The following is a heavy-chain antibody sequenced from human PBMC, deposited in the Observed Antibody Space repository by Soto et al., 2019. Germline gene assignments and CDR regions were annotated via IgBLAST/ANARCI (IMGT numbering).Heavy chain of an antibody. V-gene: IGHV1-24*01. CDR1: GYTLTELS. Sequence: GASVKVSCKVSGYTLTELSMHWVRQAPGKGLEWMGGFDPEDGETIYAQKFQGRVTMTEDTSTDTAYMELSSLRSEDTAVYYCAKVGARAPSYYYSYGMDVWGKGTTVTVP. CDR2: FDPEDGET. CDR3: AKVGARAPSYYYSYGMDV. J-gene: IGHJ6*04. D-gene: IGHD3-16*01.